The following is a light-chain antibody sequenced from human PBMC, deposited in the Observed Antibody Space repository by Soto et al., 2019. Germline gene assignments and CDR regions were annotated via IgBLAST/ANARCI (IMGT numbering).Light chain of an antibody. CDR2: DAS. CDR1: QSVSSY. J-gene: IGKJ1*01. Sequence: EIVLTQSPATLSLSPGERATLSCRASQSVSSYLAWYQQKPGQAPRLLIYDASNRATGIPARFSGSGSGTDFPLTTRSLEPEDFAVYYCQQRSNWPPWTFGQGAKVDI. CDR3: QQRSNWPPWT. V-gene: IGKV3-11*01.